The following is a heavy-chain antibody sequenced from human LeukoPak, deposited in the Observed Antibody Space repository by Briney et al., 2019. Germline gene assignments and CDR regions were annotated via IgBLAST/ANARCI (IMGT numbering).Heavy chain of an antibody. CDR1: GYTFTSYD. D-gene: IGHD4-23*01. CDR3: ARLDYGGNSEGF. CDR2: MNPNSGNT. Sequence: ASVKVSCKASGYTFTSYDINWVRQATGQGLEWMGWMNPNSGNTGYAQKFQGRVTITRNTSISSAYMELSSLRSEDTAVYYCARLDYGGNSEGFWGQGTLVTVSS. J-gene: IGHJ4*02. V-gene: IGHV1-8*03.